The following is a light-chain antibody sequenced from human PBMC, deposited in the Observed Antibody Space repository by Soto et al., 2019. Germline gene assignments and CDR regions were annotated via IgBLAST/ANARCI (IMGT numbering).Light chain of an antibody. CDR2: GAS. Sequence: EIVLTQSPGTLSLSPGERATLSCRASQSVSSSYLAWYQQKPGQAPRLLIYGASSRATGITDRFSGSGSATDFNLTISRLEPEDLAVYYCQQYGSSPITFGQGTRLEIK. CDR3: QQYGSSPIT. V-gene: IGKV3-20*01. CDR1: QSVSSSY. J-gene: IGKJ5*01.